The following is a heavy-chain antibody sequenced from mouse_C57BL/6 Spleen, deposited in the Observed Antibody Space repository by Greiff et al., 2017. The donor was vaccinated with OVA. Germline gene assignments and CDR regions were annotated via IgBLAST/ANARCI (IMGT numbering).Heavy chain of an antibody. V-gene: IGHV5-17*01. Sequence: EVQRVESGGGLVKPAGSLKLSCAASGFTFSDYGMHWVRQAPEKGLEWVAYISSGSSTIYYADTVKGRFTISRDNAKNTLFLQMTSLRSEDTAMYYCARDYGSSYYAMDYWGQGTSVTVSS. CDR1: GFTFSDYG. CDR2: ISSGSSTI. J-gene: IGHJ4*01. D-gene: IGHD1-1*01. CDR3: ARDYGSSYYAMDY.